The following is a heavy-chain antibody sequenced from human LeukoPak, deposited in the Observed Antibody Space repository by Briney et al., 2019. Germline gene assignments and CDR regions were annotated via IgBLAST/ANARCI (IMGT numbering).Heavy chain of an antibody. CDR1: GLTFSSYA. V-gene: IGHV3-23*01. CDR2: LSGSGGSP. CDR3: ANALGGGNTWYYFDC. Sequence: PGGSLRLSCAASGLTFSSYAMSWVRQAPGKGLEWVSSLSGSGGSPNYANSVKGRFTISRDNSKNTLYLQMNSLRAEDTAVYYCANALGGGNTWYYFDCWGQGTLVTVSS. J-gene: IGHJ4*02. D-gene: IGHD6-13*01.